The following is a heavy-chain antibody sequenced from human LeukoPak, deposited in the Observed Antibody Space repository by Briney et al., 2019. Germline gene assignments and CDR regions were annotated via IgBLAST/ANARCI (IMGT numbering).Heavy chain of an antibody. V-gene: IGHV4-31*03. J-gene: IGHJ5*02. D-gene: IGHD3-9*01. Sequence: SETLSLTCTVSGGSISSGGYYWRWLRQHPGKGLEWIGYIYYSGSTYYNPSLKSRVTISVDTSKNQFSLKLSSVTAADTAVYYCAREAYYDILTGYGSLYNWFDPWGQGTLVTVSS. CDR3: AREAYYDILTGYGSLYNWFDP. CDR2: IYYSGST. CDR1: GGSISSGGYY.